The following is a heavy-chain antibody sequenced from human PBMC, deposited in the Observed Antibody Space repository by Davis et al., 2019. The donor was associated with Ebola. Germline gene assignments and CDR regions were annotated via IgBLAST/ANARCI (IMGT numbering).Heavy chain of an antibody. V-gene: IGHV3-23*01. D-gene: IGHD1-26*01. CDR2: LGTSADT. CDR1: GGSISSGGYS. CDR3: AKDTSNIWFDI. J-gene: IGHJ3*02. Sequence: ETLSLTCAVSGGSISSGGYSWSWIRQPPGKGLEWVSTLGTSADTYYADSVKGRFTISRDNSKNTLYLQMNGLRVEDTAIYYCAKDTSNIWFDIWGQGTNVTVSS.